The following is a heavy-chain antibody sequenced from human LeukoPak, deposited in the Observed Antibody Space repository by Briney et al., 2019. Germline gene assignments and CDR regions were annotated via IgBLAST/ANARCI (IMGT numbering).Heavy chain of an antibody. CDR1: GFTFSSYS. Sequence: GGSLRLSCAASGFTFSSYSMNWVRQAPGKGLEWVPSISSSSSYIYYADSVKGRFTISRDNAKNSLYLQMNSLRAEDTAVYYCARDQPRLSFYYYGMDVWGQGTTVTVSS. D-gene: IGHD4/OR15-4a*01. J-gene: IGHJ6*02. CDR3: ARDQPRLSFYYYGMDV. V-gene: IGHV3-21*01. CDR2: ISSSSSYI.